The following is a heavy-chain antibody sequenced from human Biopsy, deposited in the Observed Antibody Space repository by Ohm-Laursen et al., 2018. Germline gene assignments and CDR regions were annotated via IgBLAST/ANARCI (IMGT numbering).Heavy chain of an antibody. V-gene: IGHV2-5*02. D-gene: IGHD3-16*02. Sequence: TQTLTLTYTFSGLSLSSHGVGVGWIRQPPGEALEWLAIVYWDNDKRYSPSLWSRLNIWKDASKNRVVLTLTDMDPVDTATYYCAHVVITYGGIIALDAFDVWGQGSMVIVSS. CDR1: GLSLSSHGVG. J-gene: IGHJ3*01. CDR2: VYWDNDK. CDR3: AHVVITYGGIIALDAFDV.